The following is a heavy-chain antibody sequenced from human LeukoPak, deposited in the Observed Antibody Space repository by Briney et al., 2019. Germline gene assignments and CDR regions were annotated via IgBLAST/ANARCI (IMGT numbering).Heavy chain of an antibody. J-gene: IGHJ4*02. V-gene: IGHV3-7*03. Sequence: PGGSLRLSCAASGFTFSDFYMSWVRQAPAKGLEWVANINKDGSEEKYVDSVKGRFTISRDNAKNSLYLQMSSRRADDTAVYYCARWPHCQDFWGRGTRVTVSS. CDR1: GFTFSDFY. CDR2: INKDGSEE. CDR3: ARWPHCQDF.